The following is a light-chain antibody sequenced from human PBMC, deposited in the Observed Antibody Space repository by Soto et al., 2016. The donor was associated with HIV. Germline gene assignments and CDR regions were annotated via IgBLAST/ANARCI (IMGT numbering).Light chain of an antibody. J-gene: IGKJ1*01. CDR1: QRIKTW. V-gene: IGKV1-5*03. CDR2: KAS. CDR3: QQYNVYPWT. Sequence: DVQMTQSPSTLSASVGDRVTITCRASQRIKTWLGWFQQKPGKVPTLLIYKASTLRSGVPSRFSGSGSGTEFTLTITTLQTDDVATYYCQQYNVYPWTFGQGTKV.